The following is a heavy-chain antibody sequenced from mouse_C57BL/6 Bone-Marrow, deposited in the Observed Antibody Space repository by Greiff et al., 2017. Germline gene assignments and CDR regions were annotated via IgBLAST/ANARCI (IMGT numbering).Heavy chain of an antibody. J-gene: IGHJ4*01. Sequence: QVQLKQSGAELARPGASVKLSCKASGYTFTSYGISWVKQRTGQGLEWIGEIYPRSGTTYYNEKFKGKATLTADKSSSTAYMELRSLTSEDSAVYFCARGGLLLYYYAMDYWGQGTSVTVSS. CDR2: IYPRSGTT. CDR1: GYTFTSYG. CDR3: ARGGLLLYYYAMDY. V-gene: IGHV1-81*01. D-gene: IGHD2-3*01.